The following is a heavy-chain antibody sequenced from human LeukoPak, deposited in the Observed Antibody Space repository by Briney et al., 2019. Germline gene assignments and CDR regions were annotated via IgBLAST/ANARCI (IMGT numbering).Heavy chain of an antibody. V-gene: IGHV3-21*01. CDR2: ISSSSSYI. D-gene: IGHD7-27*01. CDR1: AFTFSDYS. Sequence: GGSLRLSCAASAFTFSDYSMNWVRQAPGKGLEWVSSISSSSSYIYYADSVKGRFTISRDNAKNSLYLQMNSLRAEDTAVYYCARPGPDDAFDIWGQGTMVTVSS. J-gene: IGHJ3*02. CDR3: ARPGPDDAFDI.